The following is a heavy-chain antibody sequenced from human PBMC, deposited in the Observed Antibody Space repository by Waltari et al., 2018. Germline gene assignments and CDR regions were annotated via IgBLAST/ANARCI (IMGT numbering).Heavy chain of an antibody. CDR3: ARAGYYYGSGSGLNWFDP. Sequence: QVQLQESGPGLVKPSETLSLTCAVSGYSISSGYYWGWIRQPPGKGLEWIGSIYHSGSTYSNPSLKRRVTISVDTSKNQFSLKLSSVTAADTAVYYCARAGYYYGSGSGLNWFDPWGQGTLVTVSS. V-gene: IGHV4-38-2*01. J-gene: IGHJ5*02. CDR1: GYSISSGYY. D-gene: IGHD3-10*01. CDR2: IYHSGST.